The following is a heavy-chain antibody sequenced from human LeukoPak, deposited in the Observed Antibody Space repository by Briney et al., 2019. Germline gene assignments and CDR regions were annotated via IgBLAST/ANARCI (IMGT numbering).Heavy chain of an antibody. D-gene: IGHD3-22*01. CDR1: GFTFSSYA. CDR3: ARGTDDSSGYYSHY. J-gene: IGHJ4*02. CDR2: ISYDGSNK. Sequence: PGGSLRLSCAASGFTFSSYAMSWVRQAPGKGLEWVAVISYDGSNKYYADSVKGRFTISRDNSKNTLYLQMNSLRAEDTAVYYCARGTDDSSGYYSHYWGQGTLVTVSS. V-gene: IGHV3-30-3*01.